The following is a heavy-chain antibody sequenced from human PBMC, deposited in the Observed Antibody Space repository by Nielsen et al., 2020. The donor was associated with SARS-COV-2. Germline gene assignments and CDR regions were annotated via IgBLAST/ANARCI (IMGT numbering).Heavy chain of an antibody. CDR3: ARDRAGSSWYSTGLFDF. CDR2: IYSGGSST. Sequence: WIRQPPGKGLEWVSVIYSGGSSTYYADSVKGRFTISRDNAKNSLYLQMNSLRAEDTAVYYCARDRAGSSWYSTGLFDFWGQGTLVTVSS. J-gene: IGHJ4*02. V-gene: IGHV3-23*03. D-gene: IGHD6-13*01.